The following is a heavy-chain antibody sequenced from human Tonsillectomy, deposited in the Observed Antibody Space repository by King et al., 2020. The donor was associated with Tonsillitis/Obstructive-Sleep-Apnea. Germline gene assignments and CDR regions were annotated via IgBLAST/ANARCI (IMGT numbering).Heavy chain of an antibody. CDR2: FDPEDGET. Sequence: VQLVQSGAEVKKHGASVKVSCKVSGYTLTELSMHWVRQAPGKGLEWIGGFDPEDGETIYVQKFQGRVTMTEDTSNDTANMELSSLRAEEPDVYNCATGLNPSPYEGVYIDVWGKGTTVTVSS. J-gene: IGHJ6*03. CDR3: ATGLNPSPYEGVYIDV. D-gene: IGHD5-12*01. CDR1: GYTLTELS. V-gene: IGHV1-24*01.